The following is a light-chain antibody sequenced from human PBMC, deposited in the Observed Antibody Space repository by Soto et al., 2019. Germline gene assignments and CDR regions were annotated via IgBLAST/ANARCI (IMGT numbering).Light chain of an antibody. Sequence: EIVLTQSPGTLSLSPGERATLSCRASQSVSSSYLAWYQQKPGQAPRLLIYGASSRATGIPARFSGSGSGTDFTLTISRLEPEDFAVYYCQQYGSWITFGQGTRLEIK. J-gene: IGKJ5*01. CDR3: QQYGSWIT. CDR1: QSVSSSY. CDR2: GAS. V-gene: IGKV3-20*01.